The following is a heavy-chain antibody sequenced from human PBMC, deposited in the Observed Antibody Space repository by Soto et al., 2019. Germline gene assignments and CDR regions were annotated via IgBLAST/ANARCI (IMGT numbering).Heavy chain of an antibody. CDR2: INHSGRT. Sequence: SETLSLTCAVYGGSFSAYYWNWVRQPPGKGLEWIGEINHSGRTNYSPSLKSRVTMSLHTSNNQFSLKLNSVTAADTAIYYCVERSFDLWDQGTKVTVSS. J-gene: IGHJ3*01. V-gene: IGHV4-34*01. CDR3: VERSFDL. CDR1: GGSFSAYY. D-gene: IGHD6-25*01.